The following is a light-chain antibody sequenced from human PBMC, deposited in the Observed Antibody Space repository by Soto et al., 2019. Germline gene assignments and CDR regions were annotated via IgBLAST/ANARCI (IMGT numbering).Light chain of an antibody. V-gene: IGKV1-5*03. Sequence: DIQMTQSPSTLSGSVGDRVTITCRASQTISSWLAWYPQKPGKAPKLLIYKASTLKSGVPSRFSGSGSGTEFTLTISSLQPDDFATYYCQQYNSYRTFGQGTKVDIK. CDR1: QTISSW. J-gene: IGKJ1*01. CDR3: QQYNSYRT. CDR2: KAS.